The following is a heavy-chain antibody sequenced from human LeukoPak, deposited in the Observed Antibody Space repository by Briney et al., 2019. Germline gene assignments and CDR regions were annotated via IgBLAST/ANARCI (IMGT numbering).Heavy chain of an antibody. CDR3: APIQFSSGWYGDDY. D-gene: IGHD6-19*01. J-gene: IGHJ4*02. Sequence: GGSLTLTCAASGFTFSSYGMHWVRQAPGKGLEWVGFIRYDGSNKYYADSVNGRFTISRDNSKNALYLQMNSLRAEDTAVYYCAPIQFSSGWYGDDYWGQGTLVTVSS. CDR2: IRYDGSNK. V-gene: IGHV3-30*02. CDR1: GFTFSSYG.